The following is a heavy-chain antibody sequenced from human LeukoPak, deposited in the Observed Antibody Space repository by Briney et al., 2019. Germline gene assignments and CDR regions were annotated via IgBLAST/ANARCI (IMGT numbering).Heavy chain of an antibody. CDR2: INQDGSEY. CDR1: GFIFSSSW. V-gene: IGHV3-7*01. CDR3: AKELQEWLVPYYFDY. D-gene: IGHD6-19*01. J-gene: IGHJ4*02. Sequence: GGSLRLSCGISGFIFSSSWMNWVRQAPGKGLEWVANINQDGSEYYYVDSVKGRFTISRDNAQNSLYLHMNSLRAEEPAVYYCAKELQEWLVPYYFDYWGQGTLVTVSS.